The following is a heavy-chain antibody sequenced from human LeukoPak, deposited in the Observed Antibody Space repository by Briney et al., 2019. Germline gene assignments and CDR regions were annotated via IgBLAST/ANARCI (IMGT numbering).Heavy chain of an antibody. Sequence: SETLSLTCTVSGGSISSYYWSWIRQPPGKGLEWIGYIYYSGSTNYNPSPKSRVTISVDTSKNQFSLKLSSVTAADTAVYYCARDLWYYDSSGYPNWGQGTLVTVSS. V-gene: IGHV4-59*01. J-gene: IGHJ4*02. CDR1: GGSISSYY. D-gene: IGHD3-22*01. CDR3: ARDLWYYDSSGYPN. CDR2: IYYSGST.